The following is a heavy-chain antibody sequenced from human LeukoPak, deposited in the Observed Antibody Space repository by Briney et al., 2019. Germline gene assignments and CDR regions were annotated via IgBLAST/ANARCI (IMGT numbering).Heavy chain of an antibody. Sequence: PGGSLRLSCAASGFTFSNAWMSWVRQAPGKGLEWVGRITSKTDGGTTDYVAPVKGRFTISRDDAKTTLYLQMNSLKTDDTAVYYCTTDLRYFDRTGFAFDVWGQGTLVTVSS. J-gene: IGHJ3*01. V-gene: IGHV3-15*01. CDR2: ITSKTDGGTT. CDR1: GFTFSNAW. CDR3: TTDLRYFDRTGFAFDV. D-gene: IGHD3-9*01.